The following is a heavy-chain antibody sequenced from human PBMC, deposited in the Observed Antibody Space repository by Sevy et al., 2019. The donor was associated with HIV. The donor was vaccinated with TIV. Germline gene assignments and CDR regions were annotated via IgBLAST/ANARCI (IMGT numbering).Heavy chain of an antibody. D-gene: IGHD6-13*01. Sequence: SETLSLTCAVYGGAFSGYYWTWVRQSPEKGLEWIGEIHHGGSTNYNPSLKSRVTMSIDTSKNQFSLKVNSVTAADTAMYYCARGHDGSNLHGPQAFDLWGQGTVVTVSS. CDR3: ARGHDGSNLHGPQAFDL. V-gene: IGHV4-34*01. CDR2: IHHGGST. J-gene: IGHJ3*01. CDR1: GGAFSGYY.